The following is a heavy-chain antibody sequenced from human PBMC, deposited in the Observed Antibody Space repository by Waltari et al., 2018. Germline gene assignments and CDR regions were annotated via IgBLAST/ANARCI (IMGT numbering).Heavy chain of an antibody. CDR1: GFTFGDFA. D-gene: IGHD2-2*01. CDR2: ISGSAVAK. Sequence: LESGGGLAQPGGSLKLSCVASGFTFGDFAMNWVRQAPGKGLGWVSVISGSAVAKHYVDSVKGRFTISRDNSNSTLYLQMNNLRADDTAIYYCAKAPYQLPFLEAWGQGTPVTVSS. CDR3: AKAPYQLPFLEA. V-gene: IGHV3-23*01. J-gene: IGHJ1*01.